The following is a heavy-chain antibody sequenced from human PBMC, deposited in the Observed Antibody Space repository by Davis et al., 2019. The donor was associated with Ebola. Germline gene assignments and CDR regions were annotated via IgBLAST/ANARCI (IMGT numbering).Heavy chain of an antibody. V-gene: IGHV1-69*13. CDR3: ARGGSYYDFWSGWGSDYYYYGMDV. D-gene: IGHD3-3*01. CDR1: GGTFSSYA. Sequence: SVKVSCKASGGTFSSYAISWVRQASGQGLEWMGGIIPIFGTANYAQKFQGRVMITADESTSTAYMELSSLRSEDTAVYYCARGGSYYDFWSGWGSDYYYYGMDVWGQGTTVTVSS. CDR2: IIPIFGTA. J-gene: IGHJ6*02.